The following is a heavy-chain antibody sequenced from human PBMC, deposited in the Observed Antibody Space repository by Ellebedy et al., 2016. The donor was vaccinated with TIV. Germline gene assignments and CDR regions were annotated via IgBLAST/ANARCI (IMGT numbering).Heavy chain of an antibody. CDR2: IKSKTDGGTT. J-gene: IGHJ4*02. CDR1: GFTFSNAW. V-gene: IGHV3-15*01. D-gene: IGHD3-10*01. CDR3: TTRRYYYGSGSYFGY. Sequence: GGSLRLSXAASGFTFSNAWMSWVRQAPGKGLEWVGRIKSKTDGGTTDYAAPVKGRFTISRDDSKNTLYLQMNSLKTEDTAVYYCTTRRYYYGSGSYFGYWGQGTLVTVSS.